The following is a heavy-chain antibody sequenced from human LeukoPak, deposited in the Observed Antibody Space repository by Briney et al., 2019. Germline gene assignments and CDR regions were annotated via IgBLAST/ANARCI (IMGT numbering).Heavy chain of an antibody. Sequence: GGSLRLSCAASGFTFSNYWMHWVRHAPGKGLVWVSRIYHDGTSTTYADSVKGRFTISRDNAKNTLYLQMNSLRSEDTAVYYCVRGGGSYWDAFDIWGQGTMVTVSS. J-gene: IGHJ3*02. CDR3: VRGGGSYWDAFDI. CDR1: GFTFSNYW. V-gene: IGHV3-74*01. D-gene: IGHD1-26*01. CDR2: IYHDGTST.